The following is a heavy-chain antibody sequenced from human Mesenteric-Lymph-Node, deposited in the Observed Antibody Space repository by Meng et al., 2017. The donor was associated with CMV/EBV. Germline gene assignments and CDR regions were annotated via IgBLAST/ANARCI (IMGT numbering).Heavy chain of an antibody. D-gene: IGHD3-16*01. Sequence: ASVKVSCKASGYMFIGYYIHWVRQAPGQGLEWMGWINPNNGGTNYAQRFQGRVTLTSDTSISTAYMELSRLTSDDTAVYYCAREGGWFDPWGQGTLVTVS. V-gene: IGHV1-2*02. CDR2: INPNNGGT. CDR3: AREGGWFDP. CDR1: GYMFIGYY. J-gene: IGHJ5*02.